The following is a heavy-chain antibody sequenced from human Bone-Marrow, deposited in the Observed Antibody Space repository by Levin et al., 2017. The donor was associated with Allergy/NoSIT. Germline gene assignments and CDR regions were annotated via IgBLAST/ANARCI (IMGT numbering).Heavy chain of an antibody. V-gene: IGHV3-9*01. D-gene: IGHD3-22*01. CDR1: GFTFEDFA. J-gene: IGHJ4*02. Sequence: GGSLRLSCAASGFTFEDFAMHWVRQVPGKGLEWVSGITWNSDDIGYADSVKGRFTISRDNAKNSLYLQMDSLRPEDTAFYYCAKNSDSSGYYGNFFDYWGQGTLVTVSS. CDR2: ITWNSDDI. CDR3: AKNSDSSGYYGNFFDY.